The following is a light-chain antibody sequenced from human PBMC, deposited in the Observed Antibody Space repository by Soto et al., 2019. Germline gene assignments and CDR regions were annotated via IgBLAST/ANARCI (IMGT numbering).Light chain of an antibody. CDR1: QTVSSSY. CDR2: DAS. J-gene: IGKJ2*01. CDR3: HYYGTSHP. Sequence: EIVLTQSPATLSLSPGERATLSCGASQTVSSSYLAWYQQKPGLAPRLIMYDASTRDAGIPDRFSGTGSGTDFTLTISRLEPEDFAVYYCHYYGTSHPFGQGTKLEIK. V-gene: IGKV3D-20*01.